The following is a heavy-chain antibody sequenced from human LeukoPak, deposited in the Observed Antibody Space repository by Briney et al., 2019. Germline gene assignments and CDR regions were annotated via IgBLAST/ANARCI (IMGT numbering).Heavy chain of an antibody. V-gene: IGHV1-69*04. CDR3: ASASSGWSHYYFDY. J-gene: IGHJ4*02. CDR2: IIPILGIA. Sequence: SVKVSCKASGGTFSSYAISWARQAPGQGLEWMGRIIPILGIANYAQKFQGRVTITADKSTSTAYMELSSLRSEDTAVYYCASASSGWSHYYFDYWGQGTLVTVSS. CDR1: GGTFSSYA. D-gene: IGHD6-19*01.